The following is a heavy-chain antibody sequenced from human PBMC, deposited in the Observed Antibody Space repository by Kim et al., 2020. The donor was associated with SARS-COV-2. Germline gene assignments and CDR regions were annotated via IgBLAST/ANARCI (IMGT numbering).Heavy chain of an antibody. V-gene: IGHV3-33*01. D-gene: IGHD3-10*01. CDR3: ARGDYYGSGSYSGGMDV. CDR2: IWYDGSNK. J-gene: IGHJ6*02. Sequence: GGSLRLSCAASGFTFSSYGMHWVRQAPGKGLEWVAVIWYDGSNKYYADSVKGRFTISRDNSKNTLYLQMNSLRAEDTAVYYCARGDYYGSGSYSGGMDVWGQGTTVTVSS. CDR1: GFTFSSYG.